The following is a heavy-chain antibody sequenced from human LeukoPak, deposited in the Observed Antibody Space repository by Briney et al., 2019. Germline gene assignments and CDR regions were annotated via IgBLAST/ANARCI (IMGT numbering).Heavy chain of an antibody. CDR3: AKDFSFGELYHY. J-gene: IGHJ4*02. D-gene: IGHD3-10*01. CDR1: GFTFSSYG. CDR2: ISYDGSNK. Sequence: QPGRSLRLSCAASGFTFSSYGMHWVRKAPSKGLEWVAVISYDGSNKYYADSVKGRFTISRDNSKNTLYLQMNSLRAEDTAVYYCAKDFSFGELYHYWGQGTLVTVSS. V-gene: IGHV3-30*18.